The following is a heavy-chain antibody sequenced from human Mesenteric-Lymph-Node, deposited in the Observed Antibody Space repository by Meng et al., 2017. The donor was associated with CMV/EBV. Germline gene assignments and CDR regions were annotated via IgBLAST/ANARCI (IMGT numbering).Heavy chain of an antibody. CDR2: ISWDGTRT. CDR3: TRGNRDSKYFAVDV. V-gene: IGHV3-43*01. J-gene: IGHJ6*02. CDR1: GFSFDDYN. Sequence: GESLKISCAASGFSFDDYNMHWVRQAPGKGLEWVSFISWDGTRTYYADSVKGRFTISRDNAKNSLYLQMNSLRDEDTALYYCTRGNRDSKYFAVDVWGQGTKVTVSS. D-gene: IGHD3-22*01.